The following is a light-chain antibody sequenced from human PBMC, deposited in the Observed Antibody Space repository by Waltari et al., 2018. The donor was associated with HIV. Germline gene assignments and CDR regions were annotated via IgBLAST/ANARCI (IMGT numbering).Light chain of an antibody. Sequence: DIPLTQSPSSLAASVGERVTITCRASQRIDKFLNWYQHKPGKAPSLLIFAASSLHSGVPSRFIGSGSGTDFTLTITGLQPEDFATYYCQQTYRTPSFGQGTTVEVK. V-gene: IGKV1-39*01. CDR1: QRIDKF. CDR3: QQTYRTPS. J-gene: IGKJ1*01. CDR2: AAS.